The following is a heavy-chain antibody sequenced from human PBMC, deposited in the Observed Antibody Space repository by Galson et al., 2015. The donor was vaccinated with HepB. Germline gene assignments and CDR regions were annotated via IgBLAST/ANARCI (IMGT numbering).Heavy chain of an antibody. D-gene: IGHD3-10*01. CDR3: ARTVYYGSGSYYNTNDY. Sequence: SLRLSCAASGFTVSSNYMSWVRQAPGKGLEWVSVIYSGGSTYYADSVKGRFTISRDNSKNTLYLQMNSLRAEDTAVYYCARTVYYGSGSYYNTNDYWGQGTLVTVSS. CDR2: IYSGGST. V-gene: IGHV3-53*01. CDR1: GFTVSSNY. J-gene: IGHJ4*02.